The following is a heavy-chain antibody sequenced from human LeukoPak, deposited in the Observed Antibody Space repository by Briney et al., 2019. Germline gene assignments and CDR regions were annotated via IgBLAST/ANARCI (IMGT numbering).Heavy chain of an antibody. CDR1: GFTFSSYG. V-gene: IGHV3-33*01. CDR3: ARDSDDSSGYFDY. J-gene: IGHJ4*02. D-gene: IGHD3-22*01. CDR2: IWYDGSSK. Sequence: GRSLRLSCAASGFTFSSYGMHWVRQAPGKGLEWVAVIWYDGSSKYYADSVKGRFTISRDNSKNTLYLQMNSLRAEDTAVYYCARDSDDSSGYFDYWGQGTLVTVSS.